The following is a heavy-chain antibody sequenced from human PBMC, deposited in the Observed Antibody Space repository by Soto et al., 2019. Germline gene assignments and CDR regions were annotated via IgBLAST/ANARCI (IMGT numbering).Heavy chain of an antibody. CDR1: GFTFSSYG. Sequence: QVQLVESGGGVVQPGRSLRLSCAASGFTFSSYGMHWVRQAPGKGLEWVAVISYDGSNKYYADSVKGRFTISRDNSKNTLYLQMNSLSAEDTAVYYCAKDSTVFDYWGQGTLVTVSS. CDR2: ISYDGSNK. J-gene: IGHJ4*02. CDR3: AKDSTVFDY. V-gene: IGHV3-30*18. D-gene: IGHD1-1*01.